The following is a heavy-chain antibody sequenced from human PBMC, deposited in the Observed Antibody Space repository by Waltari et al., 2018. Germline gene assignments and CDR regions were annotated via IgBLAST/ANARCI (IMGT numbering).Heavy chain of an antibody. CDR3: ARDHTNYNFWSGQSITFGMDV. CDR2: IDTGNGDT. J-gene: IGHJ6*02. Sequence: QVHLVQSGAEVKKPGASVKVSCKAFGYTFTSYPMHWVRQAPRQRPEWVAWIDTGNGDTKDSQRFQGRVTITSDTSASTAYMELSSLRSEDTAVYYCARDHTNYNFWSGQSITFGMDVWGQGTTVTVSS. D-gene: IGHD3-3*01. CDR1: GYTFTSYP. V-gene: IGHV1-3*04.